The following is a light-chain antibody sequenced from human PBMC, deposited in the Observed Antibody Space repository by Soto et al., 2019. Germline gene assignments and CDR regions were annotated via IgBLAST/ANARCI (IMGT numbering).Light chain of an antibody. CDR2: DVS. CDR1: SSDVGGYNY. CDR3: SSYTSSSTLEVV. V-gene: IGLV2-14*01. J-gene: IGLJ2*01. Sequence: QSALTQPASVSGSPGQSITIVCTGTSSDVGGYNYVSWYQQHPGKAPKLMIYDVSNRPSGVSNRFSGSKSGNTASLTISGLQAEDEADYYCSSYTSSSTLEVVFGGGTKLTVL.